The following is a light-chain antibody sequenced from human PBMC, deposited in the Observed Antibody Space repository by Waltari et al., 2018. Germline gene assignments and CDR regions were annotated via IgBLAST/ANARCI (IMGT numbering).Light chain of an antibody. V-gene: IGKV3-20*01. CDR3: QQYGSSPLT. Sequence: EIVLTQSPGTLSWSPGERATLPCRASQSVSSSYLAWYQQNPGQAPRLLIYGASSRATGIPDSFSGSGSGTDFTLTISRLEPEDVAVYYCQQYGSSPLTFGGGTKVEIK. J-gene: IGKJ4*01. CDR2: GAS. CDR1: QSVSSSY.